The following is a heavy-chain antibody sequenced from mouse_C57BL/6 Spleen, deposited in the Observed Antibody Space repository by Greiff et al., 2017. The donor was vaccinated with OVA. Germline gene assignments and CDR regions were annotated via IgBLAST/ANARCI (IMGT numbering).Heavy chain of an antibody. J-gene: IGHJ4*01. V-gene: IGHV5-4*01. CDR1: GFTFSSYA. CDR2: ISDGGSYT. Sequence: EVQGVESGGGLVKPGGSLKLSCAASGFTFSSYAMSWVRQTPEKRLEWVATISDGGSYTYYPDNVKGRFTISRDNAKNNLYLQMSHLKSEDTAMYYCARELTGTGYYAMDYWGQGTSVTVSS. CDR3: ARELTGTGYYAMDY. D-gene: IGHD4-1*01.